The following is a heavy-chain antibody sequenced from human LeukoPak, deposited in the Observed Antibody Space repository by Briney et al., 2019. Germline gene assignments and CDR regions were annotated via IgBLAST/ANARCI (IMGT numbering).Heavy chain of an antibody. CDR1: GGSISSTTYY. J-gene: IGHJ4*02. Sequence: SETLSLTCTVSGGSISSTTYYWGWIRLPPGKGLDWIGNIYYSGSTYYNPSLKSRVTISVDTSKNHFSLKLSSVTAADTAVYYCASSGWYEGGVYWGQGTLVTVSS. V-gene: IGHV4-39*02. D-gene: IGHD6-19*01. CDR2: IYYSGST. CDR3: ASSGWYEGGVY.